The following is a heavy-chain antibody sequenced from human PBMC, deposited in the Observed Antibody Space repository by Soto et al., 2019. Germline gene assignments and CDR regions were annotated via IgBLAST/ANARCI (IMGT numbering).Heavy chain of an antibody. V-gene: IGHV6-1*01. Sequence: VSLTRASSGDSVSSNSGAWNCVKQSPSRGLEWLGRRYFRSKWYNDYAISVKSRITIDPDTSKNQFSLQLNSVTLDDTAVYYCERDVNNKLDLWGQGTLVTVSS. D-gene: IGHD3-16*02. CDR2: RYFRSKWYN. J-gene: IGHJ4*02. CDR1: GDSVSSNSGA. CDR3: ERDVNNKLDL.